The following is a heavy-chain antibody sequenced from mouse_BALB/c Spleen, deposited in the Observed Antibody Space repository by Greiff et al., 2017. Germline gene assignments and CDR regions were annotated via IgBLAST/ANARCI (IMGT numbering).Heavy chain of an antibody. V-gene: IGHV1-9*01. CDR3: ARGGYYYGSRYFDY. D-gene: IGHD1-1*01. CDR1: GYTFSSYW. CDR2: ILPGSGST. J-gene: IGHJ2*01. Sequence: VQVVESGAELMKPGASVKISCKATGYTFSSYWIEWVKQRPGHGLEWIGEILPGSGSTNYNEKFKGKATFTADTSSNTAYMQLSNLTSEDSAVYYCARGGYYYGSRYFDYWGQGTTLTVSS.